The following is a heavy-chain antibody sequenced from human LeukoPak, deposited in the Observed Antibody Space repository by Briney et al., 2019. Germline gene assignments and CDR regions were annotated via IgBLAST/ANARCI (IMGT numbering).Heavy chain of an antibody. V-gene: IGHV3-9*01. CDR2: ISWNSGSI. Sequence: SLRLSCAASGFTFDDYAMHWVRQAPGKGLEWVSGISWNSGSIGYADSVKGRFTISRDNAKNSLYLQMNSLRAEDTALYYCAKDIRNYYYYGMDVWGQGTTVTVS. CDR3: AKDIRNYYYYGMDV. J-gene: IGHJ6*02. CDR1: GFTFDDYA.